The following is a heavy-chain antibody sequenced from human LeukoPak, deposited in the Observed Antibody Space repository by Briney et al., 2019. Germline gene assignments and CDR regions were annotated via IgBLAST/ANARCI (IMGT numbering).Heavy chain of an antibody. CDR2: NNPNSGGT. Sequence: ASVKVSCKASGYTFTGYYMHWVRQAPGQGLEWMGWNNPNSGGTNYAQKFQGRVTMTRDTSISTAYMELSRLRSDDTAVYYCARDSSAMVITYGYWGQGTLVTVSS. CDR3: ARDSSAMVITYGY. CDR1: GYTFTGYY. V-gene: IGHV1-2*02. J-gene: IGHJ4*02. D-gene: IGHD3-22*01.